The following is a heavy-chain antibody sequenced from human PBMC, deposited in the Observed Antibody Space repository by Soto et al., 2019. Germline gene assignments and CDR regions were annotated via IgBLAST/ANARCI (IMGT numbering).Heavy chain of an antibody. CDR3: ARGSSPGYYYGSGSTKRWFDP. CDR1: GGSFSGYY. CDR2: INHSGST. D-gene: IGHD3-10*01. V-gene: IGHV4-34*01. J-gene: IGHJ5*02. Sequence: SETLSLTCAVYGGSFSGYYWSWIRQPPGKGLEWIGEINHSGSTNYNPSLKSRVTISVDTSKNQFSLKLSSVTAADTAVYYCARGSSPGYYYGSGSTKRWFDPWGQGTLVTISS.